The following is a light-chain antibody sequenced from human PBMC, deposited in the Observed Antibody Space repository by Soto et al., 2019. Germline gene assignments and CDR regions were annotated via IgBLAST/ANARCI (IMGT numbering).Light chain of an antibody. Sequence: QSALTQPASVSGSLGQSITISCAGTSSDVGNYNLVSWYQHHPVKAPKLMIYEVSKRPSGISNRFSGSKSDNTASLTISGLQAEDEADYYCCSYAGDIRWVFGGGTKLTVL. CDR2: EVS. J-gene: IGLJ3*02. V-gene: IGLV2-23*02. CDR1: SSDVGNYNL. CDR3: CSYAGDIRWV.